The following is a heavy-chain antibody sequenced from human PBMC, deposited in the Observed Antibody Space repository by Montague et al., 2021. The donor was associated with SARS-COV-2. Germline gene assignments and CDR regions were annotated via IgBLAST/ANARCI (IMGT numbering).Heavy chain of an antibody. CDR1: GDSVTVTWTS. V-gene: IGHV6-1*01. J-gene: IGHJ4*02. CDR2: TDFICKKKN. Sequence: CAISGDSVTVTWTSGAYRKNSRLKSSDVRRTTDFICKKKNEYAVSVKSRITINPDTSKNQFSLQLNSVTPEDTAMYYCARDRDLSSWDYWGQGTLVTVSS. D-gene: IGHD6-13*01. CDR3: ARDRDLSSWDY.